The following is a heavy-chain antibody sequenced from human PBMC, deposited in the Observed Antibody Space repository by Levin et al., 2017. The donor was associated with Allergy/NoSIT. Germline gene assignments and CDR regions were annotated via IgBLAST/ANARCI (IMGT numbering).Heavy chain of an antibody. J-gene: IGHJ6*02. CDR2: IYHSGST. Sequence: LSQTLSLTCTVSGHSISSAYHWGWIRQSPGKGLEWIASIYHSGSTQYNPSLKSRVTIVVVTSKNQFSLKLRSVTAADTAVYYCARAPLGLSSDWYEVPYYYGMDVWGQGTTVTVSS. V-gene: IGHV4-38-2*02. CDR1: GHSISSAYH. D-gene: IGHD6-19*01. CDR3: ARAPLGLSSDWYEVPYYYGMDV.